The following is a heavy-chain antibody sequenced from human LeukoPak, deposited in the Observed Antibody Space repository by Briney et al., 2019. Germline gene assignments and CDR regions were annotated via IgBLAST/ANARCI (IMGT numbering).Heavy chain of an antibody. CDR1: GFTFSSYW. D-gene: IGHD6-13*01. V-gene: IGHV3-23*01. CDR3: AKELDDSSSLGY. CDR2: ISGSGGST. J-gene: IGHJ4*02. Sequence: GGSLRLSCAASGFTFSSYWMHWVRQAPGKGLEWVSAISGSGGSTYYADSVKGRFTISRDNSKNTLYLQMNSLRAEDTAVYYCAKELDDSSSLGYWGQGTLVTVSS.